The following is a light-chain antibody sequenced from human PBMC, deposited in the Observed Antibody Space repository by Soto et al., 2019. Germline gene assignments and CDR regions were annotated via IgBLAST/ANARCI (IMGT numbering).Light chain of an antibody. CDR2: GNS. CDR3: QSYDSSLSYV. V-gene: IGLV1-40*01. Sequence: QSVLTQPPSVSGAPGQRVTISCTGSSSNIGAGYDVHWYQQLPGTAPKLLIYGNSNRPSGDPDRFSGSKSGTSASLAITGLQAEDEADYYCQSYDSSLSYVFGIGTKLTVL. CDR1: SSNIGAGYD. J-gene: IGLJ1*01.